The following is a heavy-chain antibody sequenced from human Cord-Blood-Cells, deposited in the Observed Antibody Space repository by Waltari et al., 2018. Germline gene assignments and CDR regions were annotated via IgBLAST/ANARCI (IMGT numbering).Heavy chain of an antibody. D-gene: IGHD3-10*01. CDR1: GGSISSSSYY. V-gene: IGHV4-39*07. Sequence: QLQLQESGPGLVKPSETLSLTCPVPGGSISSSSYYWGWIRQPPGKGLEWIGSIYYSGSTYYNPSLKSRVTISVDTSKNQFSLKLSSVTAADTAVYYCARHPRGVRGVYDAFDIWGQGTMVTVSS. J-gene: IGHJ3*02. CDR2: IYYSGST. CDR3: ARHPRGVRGVYDAFDI.